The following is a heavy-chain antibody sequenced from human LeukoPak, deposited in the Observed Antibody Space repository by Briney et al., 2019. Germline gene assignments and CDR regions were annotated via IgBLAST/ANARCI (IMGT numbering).Heavy chain of an antibody. CDR3: AKAGGAGSSFFDY. Sequence: PGGSLRLSCAASGFTFSSYAMSWVRQAPGKGLEWVSIIYRGGSTYYAGSVKGRFTISRDNSKNTLYVQMNSLRAEDTAVYYCAKAGGAGSSFFDYWGQGTLVTVSS. D-gene: IGHD3-10*01. CDR1: GFTFSSYA. V-gene: IGHV3-23*03. J-gene: IGHJ4*02. CDR2: IYRGGST.